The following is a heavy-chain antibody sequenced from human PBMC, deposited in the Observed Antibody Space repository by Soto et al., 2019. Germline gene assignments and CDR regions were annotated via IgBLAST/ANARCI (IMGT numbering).Heavy chain of an antibody. Sequence: QKPGKGLEWMGIIYPSDSYTTYSPSFQGQVTISADKSISTAYLQWSSLKASDAAMYYCAGQHTPRQYGIGVSAEGLTGTGPS. CDR2: IYPSDSYT. CDR3: AGQHTPRQYGIGV. J-gene: IGHJ6*01. V-gene: IGHV5-51*01.